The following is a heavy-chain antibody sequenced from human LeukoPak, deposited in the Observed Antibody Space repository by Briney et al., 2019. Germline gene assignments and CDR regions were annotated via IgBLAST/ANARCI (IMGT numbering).Heavy chain of an antibody. CDR2: IYYSGST. D-gene: IGHD4-17*01. V-gene: IGHV4-59*08. J-gene: IGHJ4*02. CDR1: GGSISSYY. CDR3: ASNYGDYAPFDY. Sequence: SETLSLTCTVSGGSISSYYWSWIRQPPGKGLEWIGYIYYSGSTNYNPSLKSRVTISVDTSKNQFSLKLSSVTAADTAVYYCASNYGDYAPFDYWGQGTLVTVSS.